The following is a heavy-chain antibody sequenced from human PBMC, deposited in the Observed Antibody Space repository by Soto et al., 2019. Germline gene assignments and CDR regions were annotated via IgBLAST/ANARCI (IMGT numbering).Heavy chain of an antibody. Sequence: SEPLSLTCAVSGGSIRRSNWCSCLRQPPGKGLEWIGEIYHSGSTNYNPSLKSRVTISVDKSKNQFSLKLSSVTAADTAVYYCARNIAVAGPIDYWGQGTLVTVS. V-gene: IGHV4-4*02. CDR3: ARNIAVAGPIDY. CDR1: GGSIRRSNW. J-gene: IGHJ4*02. CDR2: IYHSGST. D-gene: IGHD6-19*01.